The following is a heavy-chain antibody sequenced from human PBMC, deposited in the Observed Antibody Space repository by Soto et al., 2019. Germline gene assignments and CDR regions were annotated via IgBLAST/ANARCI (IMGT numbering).Heavy chain of an antibody. J-gene: IGHJ5*02. V-gene: IGHV3-30-3*01. Sequence: QVQLVESGGGVVQPGRSLRLSCAASGFTFSTYAMHWVRRAPGKGLEWVATISDDGSNKYYADSVKGRFTISRDNSKDTLWLQMNSLRAEDTAVYYCPREGHGDWFDPWGQGTLVTVSS. CDR1: GFTFSTYA. D-gene: IGHD3-10*01. CDR2: ISDDGSNK. CDR3: PREGHGDWFDP.